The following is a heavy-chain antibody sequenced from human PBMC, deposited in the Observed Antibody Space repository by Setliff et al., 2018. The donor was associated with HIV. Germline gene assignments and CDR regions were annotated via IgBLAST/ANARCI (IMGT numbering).Heavy chain of an antibody. CDR1: GGSISSGSYY. Sequence: SETLSLTCTVPGGSISSGSYYWIWIRQPAGKGLEWIGRIYTSGSTNYNPSLKSRVTMSVDTSKNQFSLKLGSVTAADTAVYYCARLRHTYYYDSSYFDYWGQGTLVTVSS. CDR3: ARLRHTYYYDSSYFDY. D-gene: IGHD3-22*01. CDR2: IYTSGST. J-gene: IGHJ4*02. V-gene: IGHV4-61*02.